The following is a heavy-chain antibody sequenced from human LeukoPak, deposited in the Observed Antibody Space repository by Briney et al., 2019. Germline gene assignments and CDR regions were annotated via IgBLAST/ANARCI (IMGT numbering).Heavy chain of an antibody. CDR3: ARGYGDSPGYYYYYMDV. CDR2: INHSGST. Sequence: SETLSLTCAVYGGSFSGYYWSWIRQPPGKGLEWIGEINHSGSTNYNPSLKSRVTISVDTSKNQFSLKLSSVTAADTAVYYCARGYGDSPGYYYYYMDVWGKGTTVTVSS. J-gene: IGHJ6*03. D-gene: IGHD4-17*01. CDR1: GGSFSGYY. V-gene: IGHV4-34*01.